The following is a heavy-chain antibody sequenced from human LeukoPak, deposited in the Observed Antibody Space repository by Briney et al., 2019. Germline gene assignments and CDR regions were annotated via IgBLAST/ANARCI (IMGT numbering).Heavy chain of an antibody. D-gene: IGHD6-13*01. V-gene: IGHV3-30*04. CDR2: ISSDGINK. J-gene: IGHJ4*02. CDR3: TRVGSSSHFDY. Sequence: GGSLRLSCAASGFTFSSYAMHWARQAPGKGLEWVAVISSDGINKYYADSVKGRFTISRDNSKNTLYLQMNSLRAEDTAVYYCTRVGSSSHFDYWGQGTLVTVSS. CDR1: GFTFSSYA.